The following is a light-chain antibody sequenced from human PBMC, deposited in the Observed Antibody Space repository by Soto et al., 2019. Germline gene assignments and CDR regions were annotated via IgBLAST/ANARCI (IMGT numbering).Light chain of an antibody. CDR3: QQYGSLPRT. V-gene: IGKV3-20*01. J-gene: IGKJ1*01. Sequence: ENVLTQSPGTLSLSPGERATLSCRASQTVRSNYLAWYQQKPCQTPRLLIYEASSRFTGIPDRFTGSGSGTGLTLTINRLEPEDFAIYFCQQYGSLPRTFGQGSKVEVK. CDR1: QTVRSNY. CDR2: EAS.